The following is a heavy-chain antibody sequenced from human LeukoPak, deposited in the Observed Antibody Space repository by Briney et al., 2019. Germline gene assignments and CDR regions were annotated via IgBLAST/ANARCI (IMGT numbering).Heavy chain of an antibody. CDR2: INPSGGST. D-gene: IGHD3-22*01. J-gene: IGHJ4*02. Sequence: GASVKVSCKASGYTFTSYYMHWVRQAPGQGLEWMGIINPSGGSTSYAQKFQGRVTMTRDTSISTAYMELSRLRSDDTAVYYCARSRSIGPLFDYWGQGTLVTVSS. CDR3: ARSRSIGPLFDY. CDR1: GYTFTSYY. V-gene: IGHV1-46*01.